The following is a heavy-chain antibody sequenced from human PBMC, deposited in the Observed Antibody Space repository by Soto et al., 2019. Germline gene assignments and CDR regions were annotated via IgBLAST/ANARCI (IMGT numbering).Heavy chain of an antibody. CDR1: GFTFTRYS. Sequence: GGSLRLSCAASGFTFTRYSMNWVRQAPGKGLEWVSSISSSSSYIYYADSVKGRFTISRDNAKNSLFLQMNSLRAEDTAVYYCARASSIQNNWFDPWGQGTLVTVSS. CDR3: ARASSIQNNWFDP. D-gene: IGHD6-6*01. CDR2: ISSSSSYI. V-gene: IGHV3-21*01. J-gene: IGHJ5*02.